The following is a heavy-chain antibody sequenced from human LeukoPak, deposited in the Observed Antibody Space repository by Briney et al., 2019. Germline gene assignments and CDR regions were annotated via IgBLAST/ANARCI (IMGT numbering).Heavy chain of an antibody. D-gene: IGHD6-13*01. CDR3: ARRSSSWYSKIDS. J-gene: IGHJ4*02. Sequence: SETLSLTCTVSGGSISSSSYYWGWIRQPPGTGLEWIGNIYYSGSTYYNPSLKSRVTISEDTSKNRFSLKLSSVTAADTAVYYCARRSSSWYSKIDSWGQGTLVTVSS. CDR1: GGSISSSSYY. CDR2: IYYSGST. V-gene: IGHV4-39*01.